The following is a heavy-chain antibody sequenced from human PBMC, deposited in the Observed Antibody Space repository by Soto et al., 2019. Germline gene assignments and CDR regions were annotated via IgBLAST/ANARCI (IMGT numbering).Heavy chain of an antibody. CDR2: IGTQHDT. J-gene: IGHJ5*02. D-gene: IGHD2-8*02. CDR3: ARQASYWHGGGGWFDP. V-gene: IGHV3-13*01. CDR1: GFTFSAYD. Sequence: EVQLVESGGGLVQPGGSLRLSCAASGFTFSAYDMHWVRQPAGKGLEWVSTIGTQHDTYYPDSVKGRFTVSRENAKNSLYLQMNSLGTGDTAVYYCARQASYWHGGGGWFDPWGQGTLVTVSS.